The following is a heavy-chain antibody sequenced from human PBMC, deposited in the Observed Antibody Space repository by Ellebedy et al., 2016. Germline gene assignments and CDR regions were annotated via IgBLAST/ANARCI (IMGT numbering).Heavy chain of an antibody. D-gene: IGHD3-10*01. V-gene: IGHV3-7*04. J-gene: IGHJ3*01. CDR2: IKQDGSEK. CDR1: GFTFSSYW. Sequence: GESLKISXAASGFTFSSYWMSWVRQAPGKGLEWVANIKQDGSEKYYVDSVKGRFTISRDNAKNSVYLQMNSLRDEDTAVYYSTRGGLDNSFDVWGQGTMVTVSS. CDR3: TRGGLDNSFDV.